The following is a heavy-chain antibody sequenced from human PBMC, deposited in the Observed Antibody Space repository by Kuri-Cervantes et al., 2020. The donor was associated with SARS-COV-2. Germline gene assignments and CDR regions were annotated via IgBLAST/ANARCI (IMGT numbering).Heavy chain of an antibody. D-gene: IGHD6-19*01. CDR1: GYTLSNYG. V-gene: IGHV1-18*04. CDR3: ARGPADYSSGWTDY. Sequence: ASVKVSCKGFGYTLSNYGINWVRQAPGQGLEWMGWISGYIGVTNYVPRLQGRVTMTTDTSTTTAYMELRGLTSDDAAVYLCARGPADYSSGWTDYWGQGTLVTVSS. J-gene: IGHJ4*02. CDR2: ISGYIGVT.